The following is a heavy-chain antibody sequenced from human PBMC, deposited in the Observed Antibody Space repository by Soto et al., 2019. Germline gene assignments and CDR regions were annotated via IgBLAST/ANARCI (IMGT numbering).Heavy chain of an antibody. CDR2: IYYSGST. CDR1: GGSISSYY. Sequence: QVQLQESGPGLVKPSETLSLTCTVSGGSISSYYWSWIRQPPGKGLEWIGYIYYSGSTNYNPSLKSRVTISVETSKNQSALKLISVTAADTAVYYGARRGFGELLEAFDIWGQGTMVTVSS. CDR3: ARRGFGELLEAFDI. V-gene: IGHV4-59*08. J-gene: IGHJ3*02. D-gene: IGHD3-10*01.